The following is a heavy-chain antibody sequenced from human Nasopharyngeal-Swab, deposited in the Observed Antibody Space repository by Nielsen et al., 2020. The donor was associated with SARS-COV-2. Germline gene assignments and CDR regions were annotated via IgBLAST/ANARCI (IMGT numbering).Heavy chain of an antibody. CDR3: AWSQYYDMLTGYYIPHYTDY. Sequence: SVKVSCKASGYTFTSYGISWVRQAPGQGLEWMGWISAYNGNTNYAQKLQGRVTMTTDTSKSTAYMELRSLRSDDTAVYYCAWSQYYDMLTGYYIPHYTDYWGQGTLVTVSS. D-gene: IGHD3-9*01. CDR2: ISAYNGNT. J-gene: IGHJ4*02. CDR1: GYTFTSYG. V-gene: IGHV1-18*01.